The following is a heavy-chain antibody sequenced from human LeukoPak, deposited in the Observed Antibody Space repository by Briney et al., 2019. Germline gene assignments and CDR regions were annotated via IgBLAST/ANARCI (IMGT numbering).Heavy chain of an antibody. CDR1: GFTFSGYT. CDR2: ISSSSSYI. D-gene: IGHD6-13*01. CDR3: AREHGLSSSWYY. Sequence: PGGSLRLSCAASGFTFSGYTMNWVRQAPGKGLEWVSYISSSSSYIYYADSVKGRFTISRDNAKNSLYLQMNSLRVEDTAVYYCAREHGLSSSWYYWGQGTLVTVSS. V-gene: IGHV3-21*01. J-gene: IGHJ4*02.